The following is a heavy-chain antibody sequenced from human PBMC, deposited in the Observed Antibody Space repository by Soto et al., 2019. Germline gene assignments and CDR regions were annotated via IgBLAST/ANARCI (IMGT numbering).Heavy chain of an antibody. V-gene: IGHV1-8*01. CDR2: MNPNSGNT. Sequence: ASLKVSCKSSGSTFTSYDINCVRQTPGQGLEWMGWMNPNSGNTGYAQKFQGRVTMTRNTSISTAYMELSSLRSEDTAVYYCATRWTYFGYNWFDPWGQGTLVTVSS. D-gene: IGHD3-16*01. CDR3: ATRWTYFGYNWFDP. J-gene: IGHJ5*02. CDR1: GSTFTSYD.